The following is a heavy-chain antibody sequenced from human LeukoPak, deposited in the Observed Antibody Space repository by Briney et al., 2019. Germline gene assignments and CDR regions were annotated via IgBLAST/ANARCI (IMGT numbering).Heavy chain of an antibody. V-gene: IGHV4-59*01. J-gene: IGHJ4*02. D-gene: IGHD6-13*01. CDR2: IYYSGST. CDR3: ARDGIAAAGGFDY. CDR1: GGSISSYY. Sequence: PSETLSLTCTVSGGSISSYYWSWIRQPPGKGLEWIGYIYYSGSTNYNPSLKSRVTISVDTSKNQFSLKLSSVTAADTAVYYCARDGIAAAGGFDYWGQGTLVTVSS.